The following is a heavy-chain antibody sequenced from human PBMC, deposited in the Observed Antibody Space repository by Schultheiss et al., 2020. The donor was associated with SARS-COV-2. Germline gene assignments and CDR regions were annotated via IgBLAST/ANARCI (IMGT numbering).Heavy chain of an antibody. D-gene: IGHD1-1*01. CDR2: IYYSGST. V-gene: IGHV4-34*01. Sequence: SETLSLTCAVYGGSFSGYYWSWIRQPPGKGLEWIGSIYYSGSTYYNPSLKSRVTISVDTSKNQFSLKLSSVTAADTAVYYCARGVHGDAFDIWGQGTMVTVSS. CDR1: GGSFSGYY. J-gene: IGHJ3*02. CDR3: ARGVHGDAFDI.